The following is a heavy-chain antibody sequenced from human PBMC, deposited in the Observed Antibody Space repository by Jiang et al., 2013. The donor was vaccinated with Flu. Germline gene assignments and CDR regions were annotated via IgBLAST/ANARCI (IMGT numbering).Heavy chain of an antibody. CDR3: AAIRYYDFWSGYERPFDY. V-gene: IGHV1-46*01. D-gene: IGHD3-3*01. CDR2: INPSGGST. J-gene: IGHJ4*02. CDR1: GYTFTSYY. Sequence: SGAEVKKPGASVKVSCKASGYTFTSYYMHWVRQAPGQGLEWMGIINPSGGSTGYAQKFQGRVTMTRDTSTSTAYMELSSLRSEDTAVYYCAAIRYYDFWSGYERPFDYWGQGTLVTVSS.